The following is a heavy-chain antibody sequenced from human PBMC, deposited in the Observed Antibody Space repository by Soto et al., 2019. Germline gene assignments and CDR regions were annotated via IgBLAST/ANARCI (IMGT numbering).Heavy chain of an antibody. CDR1: GDSISSYY. CDR2: IYYSGST. J-gene: IGHJ6*02. V-gene: IGHV4-59*01. D-gene: IGHD5-18*01. Sequence: PSETLSLTCTVSGDSISSYYRSCFRQPPGKGLEWIGYIYYSGSTNYNPSLKSRVTISVDTSKNQFSLKLSSVTAADTAVYYCARARGYSYGPHYYYGMDVWGQGTTVT. CDR3: ARARGYSYGPHYYYGMDV.